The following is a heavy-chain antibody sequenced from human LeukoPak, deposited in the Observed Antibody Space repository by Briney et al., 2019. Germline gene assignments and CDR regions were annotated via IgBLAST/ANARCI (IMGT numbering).Heavy chain of an antibody. CDR2: FDPEDGET. CDR1: GYTLTELS. D-gene: IGHD6-19*01. V-gene: IGHV1-24*01. Sequence: ASVKVSCKVSGYTLTELSMHWVRQAPGKGLEWMGGFDPEDGETIYAQKFQGRVTMTEDTSTDTAYMELSSLRSEDTAVYYCATGDLNSSGWYLVDYWGQGPLVTVSP. CDR3: ATGDLNSSGWYLVDY. J-gene: IGHJ4*02.